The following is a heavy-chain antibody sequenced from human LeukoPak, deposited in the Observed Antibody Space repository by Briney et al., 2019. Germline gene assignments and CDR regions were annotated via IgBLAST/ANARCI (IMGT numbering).Heavy chain of an antibody. CDR1: GFTSSSHS. V-gene: IGHV3-21*04. CDR3: VRDRGTYRPIDY. CDR2: ISYTGTYI. D-gene: IGHD1-26*01. J-gene: IGHJ4*02. Sequence: GGSLRLSCAASGFTSSSHSMNWVRQAPGKGLEWVSSISYTGTYIYYADSVKGRFTISRDNAQNSLYLQMNSLRAEDTAIYYCVRDRGTYRPIDYWGQGTLVTVSS.